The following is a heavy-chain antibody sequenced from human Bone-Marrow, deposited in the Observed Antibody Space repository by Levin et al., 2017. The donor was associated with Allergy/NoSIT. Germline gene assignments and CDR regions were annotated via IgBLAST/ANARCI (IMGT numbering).Heavy chain of an antibody. CDR1: GASIGRTSFF. J-gene: IGHJ4*02. CDR2: IDYSGKT. Sequence: PSETPSLTCSVSGASIGRTSFFWAWIRQSPGKGIEWIGNIDYSGKTDYDTSFKSRVTISVDTSKNQFSLKVRSVTAADTAVYYCASATGEFYFDEGSPFDYWGQGTLVTVSS. CDR3: ASATGEFYFDEGSPFDY. V-gene: IGHV4-39*01. D-gene: IGHD3-22*01.